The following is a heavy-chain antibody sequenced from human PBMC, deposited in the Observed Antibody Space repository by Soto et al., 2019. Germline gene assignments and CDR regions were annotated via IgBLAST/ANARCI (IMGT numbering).Heavy chain of an antibody. D-gene: IGHD6-19*01. J-gene: IGHJ4*02. V-gene: IGHV4-59*01. CDR2: IYYSGST. CDR3: ARDTPVAGFAY. Sequence: PSETLSLTCTVSGGSISSYYWSWIRQPAGKGLEWIGYIYYSGSTNYNPSLKSRVTISVDTSKNQFSLKLSYVTAEDTAVYYCARDTPVAGFAYWGQGNMVTVYS. CDR1: GGSISSYY.